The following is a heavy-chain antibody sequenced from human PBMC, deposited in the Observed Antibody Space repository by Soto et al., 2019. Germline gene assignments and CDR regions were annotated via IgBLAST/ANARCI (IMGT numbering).Heavy chain of an antibody. CDR3: ARGLVWGGPPPPTAYYGMDV. D-gene: IGHD3-16*01. Sequence: QITLKESGPTLVKPTQTVTLTCTFSGFSLSFSGVGVGWIRQPPGKALEWLAVIYWDDDKQYRPSLKSRLTTPKDPSKNQGLLKRPKLAPGDTGTYYCARGLVWGGPPPPTAYYGMDVWGQGTTVTVSS. CDR2: IYWDDDK. CDR1: GFSLSFSGVG. J-gene: IGHJ6*02. V-gene: IGHV2-5*02.